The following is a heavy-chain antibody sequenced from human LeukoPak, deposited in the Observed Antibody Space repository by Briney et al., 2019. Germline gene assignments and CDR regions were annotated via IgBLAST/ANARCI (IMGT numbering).Heavy chain of an antibody. CDR3: VPRHCTSTTCYLGFDY. CDR2: ISGSGGIT. V-gene: IGHV3-23*01. D-gene: IGHD2-2*01. CDR1: GFTFSSYA. J-gene: IGHJ4*02. Sequence: GGSLRLSCAASGFTFSSYAMSWVRQAPGKGLEWVSAISGSGGITYYADSVEGRFTISRDNSKNTEYLQVNNLRTENTAIYYCVPRHCTSTTCYLGFDYWGQGTLVTVSS.